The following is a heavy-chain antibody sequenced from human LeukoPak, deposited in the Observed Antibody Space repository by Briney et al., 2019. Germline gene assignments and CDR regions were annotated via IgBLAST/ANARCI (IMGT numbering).Heavy chain of an antibody. V-gene: IGHV3-23*01. CDR1: GFSFSTYS. Sequence: GGSMRLSCAASGFSFSTYSFSWVRQAPGKGLEWVSGISASGGDTFYADSVKGRFTISRDNSKNTLSLQMNSLRVEDTAMYYCAKDVRRCNGGCTWGQGTLVTVSS. CDR2: ISASGGDT. D-gene: IGHD2-15*01. J-gene: IGHJ5*02. CDR3: AKDVRRCNGGCT.